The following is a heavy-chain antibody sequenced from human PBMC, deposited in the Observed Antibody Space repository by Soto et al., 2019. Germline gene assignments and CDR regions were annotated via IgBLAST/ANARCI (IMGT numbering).Heavy chain of an antibody. V-gene: IGHV3-23*01. CDR3: AKRRGAGGHFDY. J-gene: IGHJ4*02. CDR2: VSIGGST. D-gene: IGHD2-15*01. CDR1: GFSFSEYA. Sequence: GGSLRLSCEASGFSFSEYAMGWVRQGPGKGLEWVAVVSIGGSTHYADSVRGRFTISRDNSKNTLSLQMNSLTAEDTAVYFCAKRRGAGGHFDYWGQGALVTVSS.